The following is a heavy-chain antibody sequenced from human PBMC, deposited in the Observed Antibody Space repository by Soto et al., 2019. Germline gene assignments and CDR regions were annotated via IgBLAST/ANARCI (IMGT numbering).Heavy chain of an antibody. CDR1: GFTFSSYG. J-gene: IGHJ4*02. V-gene: IGHV3-30*18. D-gene: IGHD6-6*01. CDR2: ISYDGSNK. Sequence: GLSCAASGFTFSSYGMHWVRQAPGKGLEWVAVISYDGSNKYYADSVKGRFTISRDNSKNTLYLQMNSLRAEDTAVYYCAKDRWRYSSSSPYFDYWGQGTLVTVSS. CDR3: AKDRWRYSSSSPYFDY.